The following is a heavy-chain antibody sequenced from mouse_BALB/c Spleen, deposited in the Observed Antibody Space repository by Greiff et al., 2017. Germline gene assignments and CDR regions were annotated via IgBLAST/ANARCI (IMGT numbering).Heavy chain of an antibody. V-gene: IGHV2-6-4*01. CDR3: TRGDSYYWYFDV. D-gene: IGHD2-12*01. Sequence: QVQLKESGPGLVAPSQCLSITCTVSGFSLSRYCVHWVRQTPGKGLEWLGMIWGGGSTDYNSALKSRLSISKDNSKSQVFLKMNSLQTDDTAMYYCTRGDSYYWYFDVWGEGTTVTVAS. J-gene: IGHJ1*01. CDR2: IWGGGST. CDR1: GFSLSRYC.